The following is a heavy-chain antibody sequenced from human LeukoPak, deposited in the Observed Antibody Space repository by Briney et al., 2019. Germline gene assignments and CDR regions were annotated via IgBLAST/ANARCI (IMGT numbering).Heavy chain of an antibody. CDR3: ARAGAIFGVVKHYYYYMEV. CDR1: GGTFSSYA. V-gene: IGHV1-69*13. D-gene: IGHD3-3*01. Sequence: ASVKVSCKASGGTFSSYAISWVRQAPGQGLEWMGGIIPIFGTANYAQKFQGRVTITADESTSTAYMELGSLRSEETAVYYCARAGAIFGVVKHYYYYMEVWGKGTTVTVSS. J-gene: IGHJ6*03. CDR2: IIPIFGTA.